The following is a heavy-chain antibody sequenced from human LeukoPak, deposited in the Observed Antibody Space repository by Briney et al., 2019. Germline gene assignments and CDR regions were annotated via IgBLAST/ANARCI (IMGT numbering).Heavy chain of an antibody. CDR1: GYAFTSYY. Sequence: GASVKLSCKTFGYAFTSYYVHWVREAPGQGLEWLGIIDPSGGLTSYAQKFQDRVTMSRDVSTTTVDMELRSLTSEDTAVYYCAKDHMFRQRLSGSKGLDSWGQGTLVTVSS. V-gene: IGHV1-46*01. J-gene: IGHJ4*02. CDR3: AKDHMFRQRLSGSKGLDS. D-gene: IGHD1-26*01. CDR2: IDPSGGLT.